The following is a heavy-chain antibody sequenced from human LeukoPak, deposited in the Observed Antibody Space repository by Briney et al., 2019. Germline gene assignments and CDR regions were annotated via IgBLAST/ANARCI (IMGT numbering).Heavy chain of an antibody. D-gene: IGHD1-26*01. V-gene: IGHV3-66*01. CDR3: ARYRGYGMDV. CDR1: GFTFSSYA. J-gene: IGHJ6*02. Sequence: PGGSLRLSCAASGFTFSSYAMHWVRQAPGKGLEWVAVIYSGGSTYYADSVKGRFTISRDNSKNTLFLQMNSLRAEDTAVYYCARYRGYGMDVWGQGTTVTVSS. CDR2: IYSGGST.